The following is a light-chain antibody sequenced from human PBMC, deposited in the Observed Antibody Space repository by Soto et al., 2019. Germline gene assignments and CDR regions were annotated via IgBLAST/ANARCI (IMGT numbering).Light chain of an antibody. CDR1: QSISSY. CDR3: QQSYNTPYT. V-gene: IGKV1-39*01. CDR2: AAS. J-gene: IGKJ2*01. Sequence: DIQMTQSPSSLSASVGDRVTISCRASQSISSYLNWYQHKSGKAPKLLIYAASSLQSGVPSRFSGSGSGTDFTLTISILQPEDFASYYCQQSYNTPYTFGQGTKLEIK.